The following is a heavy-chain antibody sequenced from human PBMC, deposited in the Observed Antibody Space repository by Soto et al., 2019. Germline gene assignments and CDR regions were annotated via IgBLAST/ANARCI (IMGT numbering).Heavy chain of an antibody. J-gene: IGHJ4*02. D-gene: IGHD3-22*01. Sequence: SSETLSLTCSVSGASISSGDFHWNWIRQPPGKGLEWIGYMYYSGSTFYNPSLRSRVTLSFGTPRNQFSLKLTSVTAADTAVYYCARGGDISGSIGGVDYWGQGILVTVSS. V-gene: IGHV4-30-4*01. CDR2: MYYSGST. CDR3: ARGGDISGSIGGVDY. CDR1: GASISSGDFH.